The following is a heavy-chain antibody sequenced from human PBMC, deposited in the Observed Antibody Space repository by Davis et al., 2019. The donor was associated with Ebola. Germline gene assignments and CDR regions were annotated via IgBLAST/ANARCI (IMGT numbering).Heavy chain of an antibody. Sequence: GESLKISCAASGFTVSSNYMSWVRQAPGKGLEWVSVIYSGGSTYYADSVKGRFTISRDNSKNTLYLQMNSLRAEDTAVYYCARRQQLPRGYHYYGMDVWGQGTTVTVSS. J-gene: IGHJ6*02. CDR3: ARRQQLPRGYHYYGMDV. CDR1: GFTVSSNY. V-gene: IGHV3-66*04. CDR2: IYSGGST. D-gene: IGHD6-13*01.